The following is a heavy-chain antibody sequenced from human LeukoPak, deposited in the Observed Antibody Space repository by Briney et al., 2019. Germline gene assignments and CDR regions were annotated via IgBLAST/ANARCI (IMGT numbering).Heavy chain of an antibody. CDR1: GFTFSSYS. V-gene: IGHV3-21*01. J-gene: IGHJ4*02. D-gene: IGHD5-12*01. CDR2: ISSSSSYI. CDR3: ARDGEEWLRTPDY. Sequence: GGSLRLSCAASGFTFSSYSMTWFRKAPGKGLEWVSSISSSSSYIYYADSVKGRFTISRDNAKNSLYLQMNSLRAEDTAVYYCARDGEEWLRTPDYWGQGTLVTVSS.